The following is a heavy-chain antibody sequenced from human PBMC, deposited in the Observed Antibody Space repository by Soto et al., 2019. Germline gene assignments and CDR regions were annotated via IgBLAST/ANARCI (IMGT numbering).Heavy chain of an antibody. J-gene: IGHJ4*02. V-gene: IGHV1-18*01. CDR3: TRGRYCSAGSCYNQIDY. CDR2: ISAYNGNT. D-gene: IGHD2-15*01. CDR1: GYTFTSYD. Sequence: ASVKVSCKASGYTFTSYDINWVRQATGQGPEWMGWISAYNGNTNYAQKFQDRVTMTTDTSTSTAYMELRSLRSDDTAVYYCTRGRYCSAGSCYNQIDYWGQGTLVTVSS.